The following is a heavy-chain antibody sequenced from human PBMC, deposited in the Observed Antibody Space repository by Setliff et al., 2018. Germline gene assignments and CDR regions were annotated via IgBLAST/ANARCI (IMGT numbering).Heavy chain of an antibody. CDR2: IYTSWST. V-gene: IGHV4-61*09. J-gene: IGHJ4*02. CDR1: GDSISSRTYY. CDR3: ARDGGNGYSYGYPFDY. D-gene: IGHD5-18*01. Sequence: SETLSLTCTVSGDSISSRTYYWSWIRQPAGKGLEWIGHIYTSWSTIYNPSLKSRVTISVDTSKNQFSLKLSSVTAADTAVYYCARDGGNGYSYGYPFDYWGQGTLVTVSS.